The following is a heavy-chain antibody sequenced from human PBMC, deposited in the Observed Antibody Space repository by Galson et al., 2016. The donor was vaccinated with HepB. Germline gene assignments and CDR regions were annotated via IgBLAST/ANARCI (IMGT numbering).Heavy chain of an antibody. CDR3: ARDGELFPAGY. CDR1: GGIFSSNA. CDR2: IFPMIGLT. Sequence: SVKVSCKASGGIFSSNAINWVRQAPEGGLEWMGRIFPMIGLTNYARKFQGRVTFTADKSTSTAYMELSSLRSEDTAVYFCARDGELFPAGYWGQGTLVTVSS. J-gene: IGHJ4*02. D-gene: IGHD1-7*01. V-gene: IGHV1-69*04.